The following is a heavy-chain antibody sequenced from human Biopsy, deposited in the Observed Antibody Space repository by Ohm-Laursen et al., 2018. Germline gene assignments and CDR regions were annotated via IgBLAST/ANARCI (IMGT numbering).Heavy chain of an antibody. Sequence: SETLSLTCNVSGGSIISRNHYWGWLRQPPGKGLEWIGHVYYSGSTFYNSSLESRVTVSVDTSKNQFHLRLTSMSASDTAVYYCARHSLDDFWSGAHYYFDYWGLGTLVTVSS. CDR3: ARHSLDDFWSGAHYYFDY. V-gene: IGHV4-39*01. J-gene: IGHJ4*02. CDR1: GGSIISRNHY. D-gene: IGHD3-3*01. CDR2: VYYSGST.